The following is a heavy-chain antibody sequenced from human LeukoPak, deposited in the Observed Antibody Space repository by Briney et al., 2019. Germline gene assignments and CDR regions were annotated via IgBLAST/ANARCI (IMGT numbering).Heavy chain of an antibody. Sequence: SVKVSCKASGGTFSNYAISWVRQAPGQGLEWMGGIIPTFGTANYAQKFQGRVTITTDESTSTAYMELSSLRSEDTAVYYCAGGYCNTTSCHRYYFDYWGQGTLVTVSS. D-gene: IGHD2-2*02. CDR2: IIPTFGTA. V-gene: IGHV1-69*05. J-gene: IGHJ4*02. CDR3: AGGYCNTTSCHRYYFDY. CDR1: GGTFSNYA.